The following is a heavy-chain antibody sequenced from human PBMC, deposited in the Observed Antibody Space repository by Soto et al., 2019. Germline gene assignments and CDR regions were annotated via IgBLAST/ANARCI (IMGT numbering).Heavy chain of an antibody. CDR1: GFPLSRYA. CDR3: ARDHYISYDYYYGLDV. CDR2: ISGSATST. D-gene: IGHD2-2*02. J-gene: IGHJ6*02. V-gene: IGHV3-23*01. Sequence: GGSLRLSCAASGFPLSRYAINWVRQAPGKGLEWVSTISGSATSTYYADSVKGRFSISRDNSKNTLFLQMNSLRAEDTAVYYCARDHYISYDYYYGLDVSGQGTTVTVSS.